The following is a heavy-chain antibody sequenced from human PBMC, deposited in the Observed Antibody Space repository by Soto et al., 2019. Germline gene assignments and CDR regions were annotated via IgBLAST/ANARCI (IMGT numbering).Heavy chain of an antibody. D-gene: IGHD6-13*01. V-gene: IGHV3-23*01. CDR1: GFTFSSYA. CDR3: AKDPGQQLGYYFDL. Sequence: EVQLLESGGGLVQTGGSLRLSCAASGFTFSSYAMSWVRQAAGKGLEWVSAISGSGGSTYYADSVKGRFTISRDNSKNTLYLQMSSLRAEDTAVYYCAKDPGQQLGYYFDLWGRGTLVTVSS. J-gene: IGHJ2*01. CDR2: ISGSGGST.